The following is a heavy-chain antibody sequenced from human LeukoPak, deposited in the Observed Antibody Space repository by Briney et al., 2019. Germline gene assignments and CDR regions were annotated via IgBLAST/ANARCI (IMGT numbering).Heavy chain of an antibody. Sequence: ASVKVSCKASGYTFTGYYMHWVRQAPGQGLEWMGWINPNSGGTNYAQKFQGRVTMTRDTSISTAYMELSRLRSDDTAVYYCARGITMVRGVIGVWFDPWGQGTLVTVSS. CDR1: GYTFTGYY. CDR3: ARGITMVRGVIGVWFDP. CDR2: INPNSGGT. D-gene: IGHD3-10*01. J-gene: IGHJ5*02. V-gene: IGHV1-2*02.